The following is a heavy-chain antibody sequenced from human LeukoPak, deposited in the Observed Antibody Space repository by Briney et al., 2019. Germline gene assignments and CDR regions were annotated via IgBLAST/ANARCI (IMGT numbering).Heavy chain of an antibody. CDR2: INHSGST. CDR1: GGSFSGYY. D-gene: IGHD2-21*02. CDR3: ARDGDGYRAFDY. V-gene: IGHV4-34*01. Sequence: SETLSLTCAVYGGSFSGYYWSWIRQPPGKGLEWMGEINHSGSTNYNPSLKSRVTISVDTSKNQYSLKLSSVAAADAAVYYCARDGDGYRAFDYWGQGTLVTVSS. J-gene: IGHJ4*02.